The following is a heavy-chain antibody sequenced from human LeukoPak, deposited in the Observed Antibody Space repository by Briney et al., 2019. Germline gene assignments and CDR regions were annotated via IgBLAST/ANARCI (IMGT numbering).Heavy chain of an antibody. CDR3: ARAGDIAVVPASDGMDV. V-gene: IGHV3-21*01. Sequence: PGGSLRLSCAASGFTFSSYAMNWVRQAPGKGLEWVSSISSSSSYIYYADSVKGRFTISRDNAKNSLYLQMNSLRAEDTAVYYCARAGDIAVVPASDGMDVWGQGTTVTVSS. CDR2: ISSSSSYI. J-gene: IGHJ6*02. D-gene: IGHD2-2*01. CDR1: GFTFSSYA.